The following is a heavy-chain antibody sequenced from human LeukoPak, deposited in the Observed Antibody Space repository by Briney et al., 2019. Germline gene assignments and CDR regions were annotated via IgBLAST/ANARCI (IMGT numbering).Heavy chain of an antibody. CDR1: GYTFTSYY. CDR2: INPSGGST. D-gene: IGHD3-22*01. J-gene: IGHJ5*02. Sequence: GASVKVSCKASGYTFTSYYMHWVRQAPGQGPEWMGIINPSGGSTSYAQKFQGRVTMTRDTSTSTVYMELSSLRSEDTAVYYCARSGYDSSGYYYGVWFDPWGQGTLVTVSS. V-gene: IGHV1-46*01. CDR3: ARSGYDSSGYYYGVWFDP.